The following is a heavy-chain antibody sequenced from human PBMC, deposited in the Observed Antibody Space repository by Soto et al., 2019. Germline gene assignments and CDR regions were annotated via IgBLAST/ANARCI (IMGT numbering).Heavy chain of an antibody. CDR2: ISGSGGST. CDR1: GFTFSNYA. D-gene: IGHD6-19*01. Sequence: GGSLRLSCAASGFTFSNYAMSWVRQAPGKGLEWVSAISGSGGSTYYADSVKGRFTISRDNSKNTLYLQMNSLRAEDMAVYYCAKDVPRLIAVAGTGFDYWGQGTLVTVSS. CDR3: AKDVPRLIAVAGTGFDY. V-gene: IGHV3-23*01. J-gene: IGHJ4*02.